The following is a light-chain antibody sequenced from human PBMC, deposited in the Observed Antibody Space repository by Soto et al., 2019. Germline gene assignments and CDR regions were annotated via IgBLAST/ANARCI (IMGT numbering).Light chain of an antibody. Sequence: DIQMTQSPSTLSGSVGDRVTLTSRSSQTISSWLAWYQQKPGKAPKVLIYKASTLKSGVPSRFSGSGAGTDFTLTISRLEPEDFATYYCQHYNSYSEAFGQGTKVDIK. V-gene: IGKV1-5*03. CDR2: KAS. CDR3: QHYNSYSEA. J-gene: IGKJ1*01. CDR1: QTISSW.